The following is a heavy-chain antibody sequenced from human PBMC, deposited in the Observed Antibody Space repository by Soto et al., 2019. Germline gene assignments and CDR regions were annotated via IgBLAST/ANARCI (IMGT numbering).Heavy chain of an antibody. CDR3: VRARSTDSRPDY. D-gene: IGHD3-22*01. V-gene: IGHV3-21*01. CDR2: ITSSSSYI. CDR1: GFTFSLYS. Sequence: PGGSLRLSCAASGFTFSLYSMIWVRQAPGKGLELVASITSSSSYIYYEDSLKGRFTISRDNAKNSLFLQLDSLRAEDTAVYFCVRARSTDSRPDYWGQGTMVTVYS. J-gene: IGHJ4*02.